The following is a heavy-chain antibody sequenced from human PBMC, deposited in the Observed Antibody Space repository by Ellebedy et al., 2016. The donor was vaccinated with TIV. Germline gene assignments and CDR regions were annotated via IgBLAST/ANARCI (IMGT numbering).Heavy chain of an antibody. CDR2: IYSGGST. J-gene: IGHJ4*02. CDR1: GFTVSSNY. V-gene: IGHV3-53*01. CDR3: ARGVIVGAHDY. Sequence: GGSLRLXXAASGFTVSSNYMSWVRQAPGKGLEWVSVIYSGGSTYYADSVKGRFTISRDNSKNTLYLQMNSLRAEDTAVYYCARGVIVGAHDYWGQGTLVTVSS. D-gene: IGHD1-26*01.